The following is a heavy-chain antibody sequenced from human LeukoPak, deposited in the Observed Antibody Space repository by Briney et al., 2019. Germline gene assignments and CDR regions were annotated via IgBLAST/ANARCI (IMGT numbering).Heavy chain of an antibody. CDR1: GYTFTSYG. CDR2: ISAYNGNT. D-gene: IGHD6-19*01. J-gene: IGHJ3*02. V-gene: IGHV1-18*01. CDR3: ARDEWYSSGWAKILHTFDI. Sequence: VASVKVSCKASGYTFTSYGISWVRQAPGQGLEWMGWISAYNGNTNYAQKLQGRVTMTTDTSTSTAYMELRSLRSDDTAVYYCARDEWYSSGWAKILHTFDIWGQGTMVTVSS.